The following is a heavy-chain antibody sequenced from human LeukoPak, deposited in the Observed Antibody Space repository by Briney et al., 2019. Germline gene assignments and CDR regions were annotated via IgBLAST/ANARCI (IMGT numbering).Heavy chain of an antibody. Sequence: SQTLSLTCTVSGASITSNSYYWSWMRQPAGKGLEWMGRIYSGGGTNYNPSLKSRVTISVDTSKNHFYLRLSSVTAADTALYYCARDVPGSMGFDYWGQGTLVTVSS. V-gene: IGHV4-61*02. CDR3: ARDVPGSMGFDY. D-gene: IGHD2/OR15-2a*01. CDR1: GASITSNSYY. J-gene: IGHJ4*02. CDR2: IYSGGGT.